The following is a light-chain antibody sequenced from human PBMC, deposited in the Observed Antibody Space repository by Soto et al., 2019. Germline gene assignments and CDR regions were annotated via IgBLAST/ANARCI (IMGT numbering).Light chain of an antibody. Sequence: EIVLTQSPGTLSLSPGERATLSCRASQSVSSSYLAWYQQKPGQAPRLLIYGASSRATGIPDRFSGSGSGTDFNLTISRLEPEDFAVYYCQQYGSSPRTFGQGTMVEIK. CDR3: QQYGSSPRT. J-gene: IGKJ1*01. V-gene: IGKV3-20*01. CDR1: QSVSSSY. CDR2: GAS.